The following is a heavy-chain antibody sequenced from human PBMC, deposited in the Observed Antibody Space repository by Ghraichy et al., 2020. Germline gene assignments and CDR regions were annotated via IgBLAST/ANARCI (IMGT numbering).Heavy chain of an antibody. Sequence: LSLTCAASGFTFSSYSMNWVRQAPGKGLEWVSSISSSSSYIYYADSVKGRFTISRDNAKNSLYLQMNSLRAEDTAVYYCARDEPTHWYFDLWGRGTLVTVSS. J-gene: IGHJ2*01. CDR2: ISSSSSYI. V-gene: IGHV3-21*01. CDR3: ARDEPTHWYFDL. CDR1: GFTFSSYS.